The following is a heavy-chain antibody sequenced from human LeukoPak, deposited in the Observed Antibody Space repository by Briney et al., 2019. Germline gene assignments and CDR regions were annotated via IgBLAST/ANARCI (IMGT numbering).Heavy chain of an antibody. CDR1: GGTIRRSGYS. CDR3: AKGDVEAWFDS. V-gene: IGHV4-30-2*01. Sequence: MPSQTLSLTCAVSGGTIRRSGYSWNWLPQRKGMGLVWIGYIGDSGNSYYSPSLKSRVTISLYKYKYLFSLKINSVTGAETGVYLCAKGDVEAWFDSWG. D-gene: IGHD3-16*01. CDR2: IGDSGNS. J-gene: IGHJ5*01.